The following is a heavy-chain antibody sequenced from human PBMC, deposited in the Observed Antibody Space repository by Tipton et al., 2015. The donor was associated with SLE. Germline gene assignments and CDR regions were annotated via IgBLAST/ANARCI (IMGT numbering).Heavy chain of an antibody. V-gene: IGHV4-61*02. CDR3: ARVMVVTTSYYFDY. Sequence: TLSLTCTVSGGSISSGSYYWSWIRQPAGKGLEWIGRIYTSGSTNYNPSLKSRVTISVDTSKNQFSLKLSSVTAADTAVYYCARVMVVTTSYYFDYWGQGTLVTVSS. CDR1: GGSISSGSYY. D-gene: IGHD4-11*01. CDR2: IYTSGST. J-gene: IGHJ4*02.